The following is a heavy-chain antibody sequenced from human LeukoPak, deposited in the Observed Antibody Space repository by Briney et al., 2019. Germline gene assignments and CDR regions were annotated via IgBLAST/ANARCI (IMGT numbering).Heavy chain of an antibody. Sequence: GGSLRLSCPASGLTFSSFWMHWVRQAPGKGLVWVSRISPDGSSTTYADSVKGRFTISRDNAKNSLYLQMNSLRAEDTAVYYCARAVSRYDFWNYYYMDVWGKGTTVTVSS. CDR1: GLTFSSFW. D-gene: IGHD3-3*01. J-gene: IGHJ6*03. CDR2: ISPDGSST. V-gene: IGHV3-74*01. CDR3: ARAVSRYDFWNYYYMDV.